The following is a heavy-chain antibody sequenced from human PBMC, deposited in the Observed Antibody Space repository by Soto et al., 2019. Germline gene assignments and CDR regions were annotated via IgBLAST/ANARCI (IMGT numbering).Heavy chain of an antibody. CDR3: ARDRGPSSGYYPYWFDP. D-gene: IGHD3-22*01. CDR1: GYTFTSYH. Sequence: GASVKVSCKASGYTFTSYHISWVRQAPGQGLEWMGWISAYNGNTNYAQKLQGRVNMTTDTSTSTAYMELSSLRSEDTAVYYCARDRGPSSGYYPYWFDPWGQGTLVTVSS. V-gene: IGHV1-18*01. J-gene: IGHJ5*02. CDR2: ISAYNGNT.